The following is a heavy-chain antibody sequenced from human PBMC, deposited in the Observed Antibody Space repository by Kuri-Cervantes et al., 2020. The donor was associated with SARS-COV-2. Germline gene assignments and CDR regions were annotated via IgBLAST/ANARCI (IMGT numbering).Heavy chain of an antibody. V-gene: IGHV1-18*04. CDR1: GYTFTGYY. CDR2: ISAYNGNT. J-gene: IGHJ6*02. Sequence: ASVKVSCKASGYTFTGYYMHWVRQAPGQGLEWMGWISAYNGNTNYAQKLQGRVTMTTDTSTSTAYMELRSLRSDDTAVYYRARMAYYYDSSGYYYVENYYYYYGMDVWGQGTTVTVSS. D-gene: IGHD3-22*01. CDR3: ARMAYYYDSSGYYYVENYYYYYGMDV.